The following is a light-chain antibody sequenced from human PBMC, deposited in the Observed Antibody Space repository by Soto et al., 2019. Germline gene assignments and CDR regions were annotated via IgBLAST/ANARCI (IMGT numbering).Light chain of an antibody. J-gene: IGKJ1*01. CDR2: GAS. V-gene: IGKV3-20*01. CDR1: QSVSNNY. CDR3: QQYGNSLPWT. Sequence: EILLTQSPGSLSLSPGERATLSCRASQSVSNNYLGWYQQKPGQAPRLLVYGASRRDTGIPDRFSGSGSGTDFTLTISGLEAEDFAVYYCQQYGNSLPWTFGQGTKVDI.